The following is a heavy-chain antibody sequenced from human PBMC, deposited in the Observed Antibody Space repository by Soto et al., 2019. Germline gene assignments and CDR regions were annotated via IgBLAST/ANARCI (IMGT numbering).Heavy chain of an antibody. Sequence: QVQLVQSGAEVKKPGASVKVSCKASGYTFTSYFIHWVRQAPGQGLEWMGVFDPSGVATHSAQKFQGRLPMTRDTSASTVYMDLTSLGSDDTALYYCARVSRGAFDIWGQGTLVTVSS. D-gene: IGHD3-10*01. CDR1: GYTFTSYF. CDR3: ARVSRGAFDI. J-gene: IGHJ3*02. CDR2: FDPSGVAT. V-gene: IGHV1-46*01.